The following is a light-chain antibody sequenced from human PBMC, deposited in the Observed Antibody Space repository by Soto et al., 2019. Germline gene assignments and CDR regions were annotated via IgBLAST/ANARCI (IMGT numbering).Light chain of an antibody. J-gene: IGKJ3*01. CDR1: QTVSSSF. CDR2: GAS. CDR3: QQYGGSPFT. Sequence: EIVLTQSPGTLSLSPGERATLSCRASQTVSSSFLAWYQQKAGQAPRLLIYGASTRATGIPDRFSGTGSGTDFTLTISRLEPEDSAVYYCQQYGGSPFTFGPGTKVDIK. V-gene: IGKV3-20*01.